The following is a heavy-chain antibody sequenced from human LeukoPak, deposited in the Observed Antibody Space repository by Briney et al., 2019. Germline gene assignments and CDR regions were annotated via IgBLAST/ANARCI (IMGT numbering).Heavy chain of an antibody. Sequence: QSGGSLRLSCAASGFTFSSYAMSWVRQAPGKGLEWVSAISGSGGSTYYADSVKGRFTISRDNSKNTLYLQMNSLRAEDTAVYYCAKDLRLYGSGSFNAFDIWGQGTMVTVSS. V-gene: IGHV3-23*01. D-gene: IGHD3-10*01. J-gene: IGHJ3*02. CDR1: GFTFSSYA. CDR3: AKDLRLYGSGSFNAFDI. CDR2: ISGSGGST.